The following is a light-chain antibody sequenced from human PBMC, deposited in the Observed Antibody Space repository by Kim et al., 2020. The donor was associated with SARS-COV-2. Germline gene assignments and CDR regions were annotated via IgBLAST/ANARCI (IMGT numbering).Light chain of an antibody. V-gene: IGLV2-14*04. CDR1: SSDVGGYNY. J-gene: IGLJ3*02. Sequence: GQSITISCTGTSSDVGGYNYVSWYQQHPGKAPKRMIYDVSKRPSGVSNRFSGAKSGNTASLTISGLQAEDEADYYCSSYISSNTLVFGGGTKVTVL. CDR3: SSYISSNTLV. CDR2: DVS.